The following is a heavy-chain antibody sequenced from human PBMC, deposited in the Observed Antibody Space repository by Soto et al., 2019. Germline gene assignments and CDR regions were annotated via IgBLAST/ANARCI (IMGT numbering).Heavy chain of an antibody. CDR3: AGGDSGSFDS. J-gene: IGHJ4*02. Sequence: DVQLVESGGGLVQPGRSLRLSCAASGFIFDDFAMHWVRQAPGKGLEWVSGISWNSGSTDYAASVKGRFIISRDNAKNSLYLQMNNLRPEDTAVYYCAGGDSGSFDSWGQGTLVTVSS. V-gene: IGHV3-9*01. CDR2: ISWNSGST. CDR1: GFIFDDFA. D-gene: IGHD3-16*01.